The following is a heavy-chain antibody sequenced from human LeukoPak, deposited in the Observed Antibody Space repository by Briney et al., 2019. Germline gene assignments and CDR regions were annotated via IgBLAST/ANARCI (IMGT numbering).Heavy chain of an antibody. V-gene: IGHV3-23*01. J-gene: IGHJ3*02. Sequence: QPGGSLRLSCAASGFTFSSYAMSWVRQAPGKGLEWVSAISGSGGSTYYADSVKGRFTISRDNSKNTLYLQMNSLRAEDTAVYYCAKTINWSGYYNDAFDIWGQGTMVTVSS. CDR1: GFTFSSYA. CDR3: AKTINWSGYYNDAFDI. CDR2: ISGSGGST. D-gene: IGHD3-3*01.